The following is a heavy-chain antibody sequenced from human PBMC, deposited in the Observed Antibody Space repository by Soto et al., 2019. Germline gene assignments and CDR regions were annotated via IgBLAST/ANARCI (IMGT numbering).Heavy chain of an antibody. D-gene: IGHD3-9*01. J-gene: IGHJ4*02. V-gene: IGHV3-30*18. Sequence: GGSLRLSCAASGFTFSSYGMHWVRQAPGKGLEWVAVISYDGSNNYYADSVKGRFTISRDNSKNTLYLQMNSLRAEDTAVYYCAKDHLLRYFGEFFYYWGQRTLVTVSS. CDR3: AKDHLLRYFGEFFYY. CDR1: GFTFSSYG. CDR2: ISYDGSNN.